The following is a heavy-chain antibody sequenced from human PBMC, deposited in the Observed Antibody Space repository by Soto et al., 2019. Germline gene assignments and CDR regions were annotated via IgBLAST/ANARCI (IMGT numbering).Heavy chain of an antibody. CDR3: ARDSSGYYYVYSYYYYGMDV. Sequence: SETLSLTCAVYGGSFSGYYWSWIRQPPGKGLEWIGEINHSGSTNYNPSLKSRVTISVDTSKNQFSLKLSSVTAADTAVYYCARDSSGYYYVYSYYYYGMDVWGQGTTVT. V-gene: IGHV4-34*01. D-gene: IGHD3-22*01. CDR2: INHSGST. CDR1: GGSFSGYY. J-gene: IGHJ6*02.